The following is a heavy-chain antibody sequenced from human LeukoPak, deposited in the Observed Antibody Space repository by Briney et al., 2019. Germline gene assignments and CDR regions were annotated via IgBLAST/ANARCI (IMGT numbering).Heavy chain of an antibody. CDR3: ARDLCCSGGSCYQGNYYYGMDV. J-gene: IGHJ6*02. CDR2: ISYDGSNK. Sequence: PGRSLRLSCAASGFTFSSYAMHWVRQAPGKGLEWVAVISYDGSNKYYADSVKGRFTISRDNSKNTLYLQMNSLRAEDTAVYYCARDLCCSGGSCYQGNYYYGMDVWGQGTTVTVSS. D-gene: IGHD2-15*01. V-gene: IGHV3-30*04. CDR1: GFTFSSYA.